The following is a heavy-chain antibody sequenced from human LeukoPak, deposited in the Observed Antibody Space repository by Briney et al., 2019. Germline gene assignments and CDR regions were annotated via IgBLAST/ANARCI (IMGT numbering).Heavy chain of an antibody. CDR1: DYSINSGHW. D-gene: IGHD2-21*02. Sequence: PSETLSLTCTVSDYSINSGHWWSWVRQTPGKGLEWIGEIYRGGNTNYNPSLKNRVTLSVDQSKNQFSLNLNSVTAADTALYHCTKHGDWCHEYWGQGILVTVSS. CDR2: IYRGGNT. V-gene: IGHV4-4*02. CDR3: TKHGDWCHEY. J-gene: IGHJ4*02.